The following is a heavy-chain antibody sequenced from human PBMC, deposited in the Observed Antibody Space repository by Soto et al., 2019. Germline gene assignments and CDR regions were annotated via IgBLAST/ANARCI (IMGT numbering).Heavy chain of an antibody. Sequence: SETLYITCTVSGGSISSGGYYWSWLRQHPGKGLEWIGYIYYSGSTYYNPSLKSRVTISVDTSKNQFSLKLSSVTAADTAVYYCARGGLWFGELDYYYYGMDVWGQGTTVTVSS. J-gene: IGHJ6*02. CDR2: IYYSGST. D-gene: IGHD3-10*01. CDR3: ARGGLWFGELDYYYYGMDV. V-gene: IGHV4-31*03. CDR1: GGSISSGGYY.